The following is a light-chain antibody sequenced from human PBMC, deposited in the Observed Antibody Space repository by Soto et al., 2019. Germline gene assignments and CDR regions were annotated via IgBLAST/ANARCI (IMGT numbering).Light chain of an antibody. CDR3: QQLNSYPIT. J-gene: IGKJ5*01. Sequence: DIQLTQSPSFLSASVGGRVTITCRASQGISSYLAWYQQKPGKAPKLLIYAASTLQSGVPSRFSGSGSGTEFTLTISSLQPEDFATYYCQQLNSYPITLGQGTRLEIK. V-gene: IGKV1-9*01. CDR2: AAS. CDR1: QGISSY.